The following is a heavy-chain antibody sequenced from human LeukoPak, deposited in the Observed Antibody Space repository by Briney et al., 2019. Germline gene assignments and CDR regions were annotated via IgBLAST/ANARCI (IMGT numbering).Heavy chain of an antibody. D-gene: IGHD7-27*01. V-gene: IGHV4-61*02. CDR1: GGSISSGSYY. Sequence: SETLSLTCTVSGGSISSGSYYWSWIRQPAGKGLEWIGRIYTSGSTNYNPSLKSRVTISVDTSKNQFSLKLSSVTAADTAVYYCARGRYETLTGDVSVAYWGQGTLVTVSS. CDR3: ARGRYETLTGDVSVAY. J-gene: IGHJ4*02. CDR2: IYTSGST.